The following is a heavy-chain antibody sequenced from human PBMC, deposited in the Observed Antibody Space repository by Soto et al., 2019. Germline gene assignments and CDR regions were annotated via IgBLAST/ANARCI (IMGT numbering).Heavy chain of an antibody. CDR2: ISYSGST. D-gene: IGHD2-15*01. J-gene: IGHJ5*02. Sequence: SETLSLTCTVSGDSLTRNYWSWIRQPPGKGLEWIGYISYSGSTDYNPSLKSRVTISFDASKNQISLQVRSATAADAAVYYCARDLKEYCSDGKCNWFDPWGQG. CDR1: GDSLTRNY. CDR3: ARDLKEYCSDGKCNWFDP. V-gene: IGHV4-59*01.